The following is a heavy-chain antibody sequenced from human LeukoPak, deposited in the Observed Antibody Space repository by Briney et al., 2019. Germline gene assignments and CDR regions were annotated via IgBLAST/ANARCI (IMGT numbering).Heavy chain of an antibody. D-gene: IGHD4-17*01. Sequence: GGSLRLSCAASGFTFSNHAMSWVRQAPGKGLEWVSSISSSSSYIYYADSVKGRFTISRDNAKNSLYLQMNSLRAEDTAVYYCAPIGEGYFQHWGQGTLVTVSS. CDR2: ISSSSSYI. V-gene: IGHV3-21*01. J-gene: IGHJ1*01. CDR3: APIGEGYFQH. CDR1: GFTFSNHA.